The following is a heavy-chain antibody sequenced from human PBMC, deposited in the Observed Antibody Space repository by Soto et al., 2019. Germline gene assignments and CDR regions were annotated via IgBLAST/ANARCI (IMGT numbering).Heavy chain of an antibody. CDR3: TRAAIKGELLDY. CDR1: GFTFNNYG. V-gene: IGHV3-33*01. CDR2: IWHDGSNK. J-gene: IGHJ4*02. D-gene: IGHD1-26*01. Sequence: PGGSLSLSCAASGFTFNNYGMHWVRQAPGKGLEWVALIWHDGSNKVYADSVKGRFTISRDNSKNTLNLQMNSLRVEDTAVYYCTRAAIKGELLDYWGQGTQVTV.